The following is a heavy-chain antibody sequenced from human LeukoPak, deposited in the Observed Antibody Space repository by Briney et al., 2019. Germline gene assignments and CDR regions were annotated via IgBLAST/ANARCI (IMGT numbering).Heavy chain of an antibody. Sequence: PSETLSLTCTVSGGSISSYYWSWVRQPPGKGLEWIGYIYYSGSTNYNPSLKSRVTISVYTSKNQFSLKLNSVTAADTAVYYCARTAGANHYYYGLDVWGQGTTVTVSS. V-gene: IGHV4-59*01. CDR3: ARTAGANHYYYGLDV. CDR2: IYYSGST. J-gene: IGHJ6*02. CDR1: GGSISSYY. D-gene: IGHD4/OR15-4a*01.